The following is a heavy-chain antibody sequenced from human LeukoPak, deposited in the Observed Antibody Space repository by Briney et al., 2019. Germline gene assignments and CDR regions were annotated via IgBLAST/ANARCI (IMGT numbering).Heavy chain of an antibody. V-gene: IGHV4-34*01. CDR3: ARDYSAGATDY. Sequence: YWIGWVRQMPGKGLEWIGEINHSGSTNYNPSLKSRVTISVDTSKNQFSLKLSSVTAADTAVYYCARDYSAGATDYWGQGTLVTVSS. CDR2: INHSGST. D-gene: IGHD1-26*01. J-gene: IGHJ4*02. CDR1: Y.